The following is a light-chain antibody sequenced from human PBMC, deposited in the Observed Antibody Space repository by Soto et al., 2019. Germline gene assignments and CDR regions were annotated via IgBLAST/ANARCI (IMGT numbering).Light chain of an antibody. CDR1: TSNIGAPYD. J-gene: IGLJ1*01. CDR2: GDN. Sequence: QSVLTDPPSVSAAPWQRVCISCTGSTSNIGAPYDVHWYQHLPGTAPKLLIYGDNNRPSGVPDRFSGSKSGTSASLAITRLQAEDEADYYCQSYDISLHNYVFGTGTKVTVL. CDR3: QSYDISLHNYV. V-gene: IGLV1-40*01.